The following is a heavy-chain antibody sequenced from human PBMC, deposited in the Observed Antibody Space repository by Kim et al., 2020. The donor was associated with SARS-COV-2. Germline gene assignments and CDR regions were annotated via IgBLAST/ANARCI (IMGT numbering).Heavy chain of an antibody. Sequence: GGSLRLSCAASGFTFSSYGMHWVRQAPGKGLEWVAVISYDGSNKYYADSVKGRFTISRDNSKNTLYLQMNSLRAEDTAVYYCAKDKRGYSYGTGLDYWGQGTLVTVSS. J-gene: IGHJ4*02. D-gene: IGHD5-18*01. CDR3: AKDKRGYSYGTGLDY. CDR2: ISYDGSNK. V-gene: IGHV3-30*18. CDR1: GFTFSSYG.